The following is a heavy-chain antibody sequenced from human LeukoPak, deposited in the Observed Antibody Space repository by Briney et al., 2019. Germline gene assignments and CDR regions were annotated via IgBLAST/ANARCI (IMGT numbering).Heavy chain of an antibody. Sequence: PGGSLRLSCAASGFTFSSYSMSWVRQAPGKGLEWVGNINEDGGVKYYVDSVKGRFTISRDNAKNSLYLQMNSLRAEDTAVYYCARDLGASQHLSWFGPWGQETLVTVSS. V-gene: IGHV3-7*05. CDR2: INEDGGVK. J-gene: IGHJ5*02. CDR3: ARDLGASQHLSWFGP. D-gene: IGHD1-26*01. CDR1: GFTFSSYS.